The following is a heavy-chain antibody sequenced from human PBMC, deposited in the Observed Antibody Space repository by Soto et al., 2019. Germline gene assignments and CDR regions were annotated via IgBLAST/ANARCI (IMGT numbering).Heavy chain of an antibody. D-gene: IGHD3-22*01. Sequence: SETLSLTCAVYGGSFSGYYWSWIRQPPWKGLEWIGEINHSGSTNYNPSLKSRVTISVDTSKNQFSLKLSSVTAADTALYYCARVAGYYYDSSGHYPHWFDPWGEGTLIT. V-gene: IGHV4-34*01. CDR2: INHSGST. CDR1: GGSFSGYY. CDR3: ARVAGYYYDSSGHYPHWFDP. J-gene: IGHJ5*02.